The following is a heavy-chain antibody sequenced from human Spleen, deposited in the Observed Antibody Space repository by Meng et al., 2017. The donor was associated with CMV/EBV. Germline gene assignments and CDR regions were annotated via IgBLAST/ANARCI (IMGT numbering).Heavy chain of an antibody. CDR2: ISSSSSYI. CDR3: AKSDWDAFDI. Sequence: GESLKISCAASGFTLTTYSMNWVRQAPGKGLEWVSSISSSSSYIYYADSVKGRFTISRDNAKNSLYLQMNSLRAEDTAVYYCAKSDWDAFDIWGQGTMVTVSS. J-gene: IGHJ3*02. V-gene: IGHV3-21*01. D-gene: IGHD2-21*01. CDR1: GFTLTTYS.